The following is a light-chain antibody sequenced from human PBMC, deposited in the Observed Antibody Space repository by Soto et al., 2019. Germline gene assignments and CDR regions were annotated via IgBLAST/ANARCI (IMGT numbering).Light chain of an antibody. CDR2: DAS. J-gene: IGKJ1*01. V-gene: IGKV3D-15*01. Sequence: ETVLTQSPATLTVSPGERATLSCRASQSVSSNLAWYQQKPGQPPRLLIHDASTRATGIPDRFSGSGSGTEFTLTISSLQSEDFAVYYCQQRSNWLWTFGQGTKVDIK. CDR1: QSVSSN. CDR3: QQRSNWLWT.